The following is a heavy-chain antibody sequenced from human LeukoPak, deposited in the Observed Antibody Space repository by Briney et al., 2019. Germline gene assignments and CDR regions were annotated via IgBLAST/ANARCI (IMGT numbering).Heavy chain of an antibody. CDR2: INPNSGGT. V-gene: IGHV1-2*04. J-gene: IGHJ4*02. CDR1: GYTFTGYY. CDR3: ARDRYSSGSDFDY. Sequence: GASVKVSCKASGYTFTGYYMHWVRQAPGQGLEWMGWINPNSGGTNYAQKFQGWVTMTRDTFISTAYMELSRLRSDDTAVYYCARDRYSSGSDFDYWGQGTLVTVSS. D-gene: IGHD6-19*01.